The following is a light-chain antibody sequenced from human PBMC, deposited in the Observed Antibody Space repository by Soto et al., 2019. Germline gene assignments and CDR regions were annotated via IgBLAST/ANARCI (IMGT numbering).Light chain of an antibody. CDR1: TGAVTSGYY. V-gene: IGLV7-43*01. Sequence: QTVVTQEPSLTVTPGGTVTLTCASSTGAVTSGYYPNWFQQKPGQAPRALIYGTSNKHSWTPARFSGSLLGGKAALTLSGVQPEDGAEYYCLLYDGGAPVFGGGTKLTVL. CDR3: LLYDGGAPV. J-gene: IGLJ3*02. CDR2: GTS.